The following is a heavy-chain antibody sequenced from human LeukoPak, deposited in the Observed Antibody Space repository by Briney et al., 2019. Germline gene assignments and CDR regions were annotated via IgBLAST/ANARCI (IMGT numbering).Heavy chain of an antibody. CDR2: TSSGTSTI. CDR1: GFTFSTYS. V-gene: IGHV3-48*04. J-gene: IGHJ4*02. D-gene: IGHD2-21*01. Sequence: PGGSLRLSCAASGFTFSTYSMHWVRQAPGKGLEWVSYTSSGTSTIYYADSVKGRFTISRDNAKNSLYLQMNSLRAEDTAVYYCARAYCGGDCYRALDYWGQGTLVTVSS. CDR3: ARAYCGGDCYRALDY.